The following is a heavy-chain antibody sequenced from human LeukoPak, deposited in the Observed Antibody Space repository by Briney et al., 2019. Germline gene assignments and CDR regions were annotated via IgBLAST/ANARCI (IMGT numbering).Heavy chain of an antibody. J-gene: IGHJ4*02. CDR3: AKLNARRGHHYGDYGSY. CDR1: GFTFSSYA. Sequence: PGRSLRLSCAASGFTFSSYAMHWVRQAPGKGLEWVAVISYDGSNKYYADSVKGRFTISRDNSKNTLYLQMNSLRAEGTAVYYCAKLNARRGHHYGDYGSYWGQGTLVTVSS. V-gene: IGHV3-30-3*02. CDR2: ISYDGSNK. D-gene: IGHD4-17*01.